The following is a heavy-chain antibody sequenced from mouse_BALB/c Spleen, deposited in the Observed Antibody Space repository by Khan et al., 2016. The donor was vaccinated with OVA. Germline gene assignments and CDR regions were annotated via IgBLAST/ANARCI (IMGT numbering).Heavy chain of an antibody. J-gene: IGHJ4*01. CDR1: GFSLTGYG. CDR2: IWGDGST. CDR3: ARAYYGNYREAMDY. Sequence: QVQLKESGPGLVAPSQRLSITCTVSGFSLTGYGVNWVRQPPGKGLEWLGMIWGDGSTDYNSVLKSRLSISKDNSKSQVFLKMNSLPTDDTARYYGARAYYGNYREAMDYWGQGTSVTVSS. V-gene: IGHV2-6-7*01. D-gene: IGHD2-10*01.